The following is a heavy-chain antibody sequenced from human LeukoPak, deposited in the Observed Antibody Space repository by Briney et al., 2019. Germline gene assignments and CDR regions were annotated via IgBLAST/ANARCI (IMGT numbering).Heavy chain of an antibody. CDR1: GYSFTSYW. J-gene: IGHJ4*02. Sequence: GESLKISCMGSGYSFTSYWIGWVRQMPGKGLEWMGIIYPGDSDTRYSPSSQGQVTISADKSISTAYLQWSSLKASDTAMYYCATLYSSGWYVDYYFDYWGQGTLVTVSS. CDR2: IYPGDSDT. CDR3: ATLYSSGWYVDYYFDY. V-gene: IGHV5-51*01. D-gene: IGHD6-19*01.